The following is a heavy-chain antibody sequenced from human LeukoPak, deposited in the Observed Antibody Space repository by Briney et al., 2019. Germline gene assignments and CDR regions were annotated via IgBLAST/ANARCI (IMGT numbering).Heavy chain of an antibody. CDR3: ARVVDGGYSSGWYEDY. CDR1: GYTFTTYG. D-gene: IGHD6-19*01. Sequence: ASVKVSCKSSGYTFTTYGITWVRQAPGQGLEWMGWISTDNGDTNYAQKLQGRVTMTTDTSTSTAYMELRSLRSDDTAVYYCARVVDGGYSSGWYEDYWGQGTLVTVSS. J-gene: IGHJ4*02. V-gene: IGHV1-18*01. CDR2: ISTDNGDT.